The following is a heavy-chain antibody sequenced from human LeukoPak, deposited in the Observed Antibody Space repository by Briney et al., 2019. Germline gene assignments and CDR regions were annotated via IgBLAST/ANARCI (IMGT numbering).Heavy chain of an antibody. V-gene: IGHV4-34*01. D-gene: IGHD7-27*01. CDR3: ATGIATRYAFDI. J-gene: IGHJ3*02. Sequence: PSETLSLTCAVYGGSFSGYYWSWIRQPPGKGLEWIGEINHSGSTYYNPSLKSRVTISVDRSKNQFSLKLSSVTAADTAVYYCATGIATRYAFDIWGQGTMVTVSS. CDR1: GGSFSGYY. CDR2: INHSGST.